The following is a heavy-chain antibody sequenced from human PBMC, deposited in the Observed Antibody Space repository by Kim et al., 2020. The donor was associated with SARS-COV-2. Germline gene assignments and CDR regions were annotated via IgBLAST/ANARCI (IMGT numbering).Heavy chain of an antibody. V-gene: IGHV3-7*03. CDR3: AREGRNYGSGSGY. CDR1: GFTFSGYW. J-gene: IGHJ4*02. CDR2: IKQDGSEK. D-gene: IGHD3-10*01. Sequence: GGSLRLSCAASGFTFSGYWMSWVRQAPGKGLEWVANIKQDGSEKYYVDSVKGRFTISRDNAKNSLYLQMNSLRAEDTAVYYCAREGRNYGSGSGYWGQGALVTVSS.